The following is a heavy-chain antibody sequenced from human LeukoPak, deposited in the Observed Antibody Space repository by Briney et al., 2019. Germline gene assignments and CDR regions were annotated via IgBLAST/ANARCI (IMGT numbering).Heavy chain of an antibody. J-gene: IGHJ4*02. CDR2: IDSDGSAT. D-gene: IGHD3-16*01. CDR3: LGSDY. CDR1: GFTFSNYW. V-gene: IGHV3-74*01. Sequence: GGSLRLSCTTSGFTFSNYWMHWVRQAPGKGLVWVSRIDSDGSATTYADSVKGRFTISRDNVKNTVYLRMNSLRVEDTAVYYCLGSDYWGQGTLVTVSS.